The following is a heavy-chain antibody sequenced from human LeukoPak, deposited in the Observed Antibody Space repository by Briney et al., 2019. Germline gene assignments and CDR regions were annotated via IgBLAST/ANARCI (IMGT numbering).Heavy chain of an antibody. D-gene: IGHD3-3*01. Sequence: GGSLRLSCAASGFTFSDYYMSWIRQAPGKGLEWVSYISSSGSTIYYADSVKGRFTISRDNAKNSLYLQMNSLRAEDTVVYYCARDFEYYDFWSGYYTRGSSDYWGQGTLVTVSS. J-gene: IGHJ4*02. CDR2: ISSSGSTI. CDR3: ARDFEYYDFWSGYYTRGSSDY. V-gene: IGHV3-11*01. CDR1: GFTFSDYY.